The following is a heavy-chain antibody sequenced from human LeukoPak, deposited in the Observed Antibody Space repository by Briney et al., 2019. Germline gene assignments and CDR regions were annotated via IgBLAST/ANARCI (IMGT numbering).Heavy chain of an antibody. V-gene: IGHV3-30-3*01. J-gene: IGHJ4*02. D-gene: IGHD4-17*01. CDR3: GRDGNDFGDSRHLNY. CDR2: ISYGGSDY. CDR1: RFTLSNYA. Sequence: PGRSLRLSCAASRFTLSNYAMHRVPQAPGEGLEWVALISYGGSDYCYADSVKGRFTISRDIARNTLFLQMNSRRTEGPASYYCGRDGNDFGDSRHLNYWGEGTLVTVSS.